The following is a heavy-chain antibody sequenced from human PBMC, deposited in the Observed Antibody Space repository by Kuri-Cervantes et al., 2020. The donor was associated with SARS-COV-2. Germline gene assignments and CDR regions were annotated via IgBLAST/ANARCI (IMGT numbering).Heavy chain of an antibody. CDR2: ISAITSST. V-gene: IGHV3-23*01. J-gene: IGHJ5*02. CDR1: GFTFSSYA. D-gene: IGHD3-22*01. Sequence: LSLTCAASGFTFSSYAMSWVRQAPGKGLEWVSGISAITSSTYYADSVKGRFTISRDNSKNTMYLQMNSLRAEDTAVYYCAIPRNDYYDSSGPFLSWGQGTLVTDSS. CDR3: AIPRNDYYDSSGPFLS.